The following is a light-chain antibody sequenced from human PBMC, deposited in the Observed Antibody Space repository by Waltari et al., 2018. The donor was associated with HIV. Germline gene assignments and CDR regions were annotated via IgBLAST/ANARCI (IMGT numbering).Light chain of an antibody. CDR3: MQGLQTPIT. Sequence: DIVMTQSPLSLPVTPGEPASISCRSSQSLLHSNGYTYLDWYLQKPGQSPQLLIYLGSTRASGVPDRFSGSGSGTDFTLKISRVEAEDVGVYYFMQGLQTPITFGQGTRLEIK. J-gene: IGKJ5*01. CDR1: QSLLHSNGYTY. V-gene: IGKV2-28*01. CDR2: LGS.